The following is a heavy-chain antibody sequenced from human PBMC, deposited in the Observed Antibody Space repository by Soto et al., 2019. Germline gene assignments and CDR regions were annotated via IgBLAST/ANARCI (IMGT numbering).Heavy chain of an antibody. J-gene: IGHJ4*02. Sequence: GGSLRLSCAASGFTFSNFEMHWVRQAPGKGLEWVSYINTAGSTKYYAESVKGRFTISRDNARNSLFLQMNSLRAEDTAVYYCARGPSSLTRFDYWGQGTLVTVSS. CDR2: INTAGSTK. D-gene: IGHD2-2*01. CDR3: ARGPSSLTRFDY. CDR1: GFTFSNFE. V-gene: IGHV3-48*03.